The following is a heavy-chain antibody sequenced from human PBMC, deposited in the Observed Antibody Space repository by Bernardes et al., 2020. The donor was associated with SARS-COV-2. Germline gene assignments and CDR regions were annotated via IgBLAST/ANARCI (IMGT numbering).Heavy chain of an antibody. J-gene: IGHJ3*02. CDR1: GGSISSYY. V-gene: IGHV4-4*07. CDR2: IYTSGST. Sequence: SETLSLTCTVSGGSISSYYWSWIRQPAGKGLEWIGRIYTSGSTNYNPSLKSRVTMSVDTSKNQFSLKLSSVTAADTAVYYCARDEIAVAGRRAFDIWGQGTMVTVSA. D-gene: IGHD6-19*01. CDR3: ARDEIAVAGRRAFDI.